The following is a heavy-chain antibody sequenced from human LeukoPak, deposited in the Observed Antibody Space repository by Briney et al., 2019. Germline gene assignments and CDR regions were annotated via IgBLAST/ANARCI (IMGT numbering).Heavy chain of an antibody. V-gene: IGHV4-39*07. D-gene: IGHD6-13*01. CDR2: IYYSGST. CDR1: GGSISSSSYY. CDR3: ARLESAAAGNRWSDP. J-gene: IGHJ5*02. Sequence: PSETLSLTCTVSGGSISSSSYYWGWLRQPPGKGLEWFGSIYYSGSTYYNPSLKSRVTISVDTSKHQFSLTLSSVTAAAPAVCYCARLESAAAGNRWSDPSGQGILVTASS.